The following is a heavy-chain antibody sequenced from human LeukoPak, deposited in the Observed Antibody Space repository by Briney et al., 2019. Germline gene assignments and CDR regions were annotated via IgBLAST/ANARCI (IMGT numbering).Heavy chain of an antibody. J-gene: IGHJ4*02. CDR2: MSPNSGDT. Sequence: ASVKVSCRASGYTFTTHDINWVRQATGQGLEWLGWMSPNSGDTGYAQKFQGRVTITRDTSASTAYMELSSLRSEDTAVYYCARADYGDFIDYWGQGTLVTVSS. CDR1: GYTFTTHD. V-gene: IGHV1-8*01. CDR3: ARADYGDFIDY. D-gene: IGHD4-17*01.